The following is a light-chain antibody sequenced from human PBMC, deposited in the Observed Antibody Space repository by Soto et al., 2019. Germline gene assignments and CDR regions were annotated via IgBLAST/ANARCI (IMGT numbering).Light chain of an antibody. CDR3: QTWGTGIQV. CDR2: LNSDGSH. CDR1: SGHSSYA. Sequence: QPVLTQSPSASASLGASVKLTCTLSSGHSSYAIAWHQQQPEKGPRYLMNLNSDGSHRKGDGIPDRFSGSSSGADRYLTISSLQSEDEADYYCQTWGTGIQVFGGGTKVTVL. J-gene: IGLJ2*01. V-gene: IGLV4-69*01.